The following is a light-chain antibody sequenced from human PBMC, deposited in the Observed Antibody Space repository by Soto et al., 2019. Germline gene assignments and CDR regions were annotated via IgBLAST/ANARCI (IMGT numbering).Light chain of an antibody. Sequence: QSVLTQPASVSGSPGQSITISCTGTRSDIGSYNSIYWYQQHPGKAPRVMIFEVTKRPSGISNRFSGSKSGSTASLTISGLQAEDEADYFCFSYAGDSTWVFGGGTKLTVL. J-gene: IGLJ3*02. V-gene: IGLV2-23*02. CDR1: RSDIGSYNS. CDR2: EVT. CDR3: FSYAGDSTWV.